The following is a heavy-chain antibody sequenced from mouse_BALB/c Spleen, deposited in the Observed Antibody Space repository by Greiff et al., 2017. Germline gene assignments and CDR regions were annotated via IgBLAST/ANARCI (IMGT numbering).Heavy chain of an antibody. D-gene: IGHD4-1*01. CDR1: GFSLTSYG. CDR2: IWAGGST. Sequence: VQVVESGPGLVAPSQSLSITCTVSGFSLTSYGVHWVRQPPGKGLEWLGVIWAGGSTNYNSALMSRLSISKDNSKSQVFLKMNSLQTDDTAMYYCARDPANWDYFDYWGQGTTLTVSS. V-gene: IGHV2-9*02. CDR3: ARDPANWDYFDY. J-gene: IGHJ2*01.